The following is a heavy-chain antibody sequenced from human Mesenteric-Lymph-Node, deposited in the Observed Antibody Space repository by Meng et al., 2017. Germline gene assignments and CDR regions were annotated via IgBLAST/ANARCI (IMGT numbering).Heavy chain of an antibody. CDR1: GFTVSSNY. V-gene: IGHV3-23*01. CDR3: AKDKNTAMVALGAFDI. Sequence: GESLKISCAASGFTVSSNYMSWVRQAPGKGLEWVSAISGSGGSTYYADSVKGRFTISRDNSKNTLYLQMNSLRAEDTTVYYCAKDKNTAMVALGAFDIWGQGTMVTVSS. D-gene: IGHD5-18*01. J-gene: IGHJ3*02. CDR2: ISGSGGST.